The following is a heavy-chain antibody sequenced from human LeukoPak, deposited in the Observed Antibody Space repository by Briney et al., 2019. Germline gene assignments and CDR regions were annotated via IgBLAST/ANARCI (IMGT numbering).Heavy chain of an antibody. V-gene: IGHV3-11*01. CDR3: ARVRWSTYYFDY. CDR1: GFTFSDYY. Sequence: GGSLRLSCAASGFTFSDYYMSWIRQAPGKGLEWVSYISSSGSTIYYADSVKGRFTMSRDNAKNSLYLQMNSLRVEDTAVYYCARVRWSTYYFDYWGQGTLVTVSS. CDR2: ISSSGSTI. J-gene: IGHJ4*02. D-gene: IGHD5/OR15-5a*01.